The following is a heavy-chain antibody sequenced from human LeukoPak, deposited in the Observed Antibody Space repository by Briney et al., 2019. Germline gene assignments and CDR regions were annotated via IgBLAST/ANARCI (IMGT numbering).Heavy chain of an antibody. CDR1: GYTFTSYG. D-gene: IGHD5-18*01. J-gene: IGHJ4*02. CDR2: ISAYNGNT. Sequence: ASVKVSCKASGYTFTSYGISWVRQAPGQGLEWMGWISAYNGNTNYAQKLQGRVTMTTDTSTSTAYMELRSLRSDDTAVYYCARGDFSWIQLWLQSSPFDYWGQGTLVTVSS. CDR3: ARGDFSWIQLWLQSSPFDY. V-gene: IGHV1-18*01.